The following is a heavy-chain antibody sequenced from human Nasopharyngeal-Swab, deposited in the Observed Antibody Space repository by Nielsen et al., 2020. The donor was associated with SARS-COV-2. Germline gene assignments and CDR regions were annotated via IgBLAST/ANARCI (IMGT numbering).Heavy chain of an antibody. CDR3: ARHSSGWSFDY. D-gene: IGHD6-19*01. Sequence: SETLSLTCTVSGASINSSNYYWGWIRQPPGKGLEWIGTIYYSGNTYFNPSLKSRVTMSLDTSKHQVSLNLSSVTAADTALYYCARHSSGWSFDYWDHGTLVTVSS. J-gene: IGHJ4*01. CDR2: IYYSGNT. V-gene: IGHV4-39*01. CDR1: GASINSSNYY.